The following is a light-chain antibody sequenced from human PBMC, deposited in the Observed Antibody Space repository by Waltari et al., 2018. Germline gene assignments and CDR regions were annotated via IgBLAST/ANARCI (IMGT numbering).Light chain of an antibody. CDR3: SSYTSSNTYYV. Sequence: QSALTQPASVSGSPGQSITISCTGPSSDVGGYHYVSRYQHHPGNAPKLMIYEVSNRPSGVSTRFSGSKSGNTASLTISGLQAEDEADYHCSSYTSSNTYYVFGTGTKVTVL. V-gene: IGLV2-14*01. J-gene: IGLJ1*01. CDR2: EVS. CDR1: SSDVGGYHY.